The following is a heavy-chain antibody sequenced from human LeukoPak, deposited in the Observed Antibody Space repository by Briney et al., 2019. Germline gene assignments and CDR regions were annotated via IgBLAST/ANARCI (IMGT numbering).Heavy chain of an antibody. CDR1: GFTFSGHT. D-gene: IGHD2-8*02. CDR3: VRDTGVSAYNDY. CDR2: IGGSGGRT. J-gene: IGHJ4*02. Sequence: GGSLRLSCAASGFTFSGHTMNWVRQAPGKGLEWVSAIGGSGGRTDYADAVKGRFTISRDNSRNTLYLQMTSLRAEDTAVYYCVRDTGVSAYNDYWGQGTLVTVSS. V-gene: IGHV3-23*01.